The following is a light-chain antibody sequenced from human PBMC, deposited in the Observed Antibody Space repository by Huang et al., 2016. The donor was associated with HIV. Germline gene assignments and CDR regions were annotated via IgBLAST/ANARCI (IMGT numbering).Light chain of an antibody. CDR1: EGIRRYY. J-gene: IGKJ1*01. CDR3: QHYGPTPSWT. Sequence: EIVLTQSPGTLSLSPGERAALSCRAREGIRRYYVAWYQQKPGQAPRLLIYAASSRATGIPDRFSGSGSGTDFTLTISRLEPEDFAVYYCQHYGPTPSWTFGQGTKVEIK. V-gene: IGKV3-20*01. CDR2: AAS.